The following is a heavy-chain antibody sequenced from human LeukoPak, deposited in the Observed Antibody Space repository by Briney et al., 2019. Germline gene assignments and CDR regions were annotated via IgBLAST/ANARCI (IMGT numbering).Heavy chain of an antibody. CDR3: ARAVEV. CDR1: GGSISSYY. V-gene: IGHV4-59*08. CDR2: IYYSGST. Sequence: SETLSLTCTVSGGSISSYYWSWIRQPPGKGLEWIGYIYYSGSTNYNPSLKSRVTISVDTSKNQFSLKLSSVIAADTVVYYCARAVEVWGQGTLVTVSS. J-gene: IGHJ4*02. D-gene: IGHD4-23*01.